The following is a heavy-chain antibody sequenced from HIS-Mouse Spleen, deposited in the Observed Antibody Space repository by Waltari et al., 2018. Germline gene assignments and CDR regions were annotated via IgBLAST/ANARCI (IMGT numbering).Heavy chain of an antibody. D-gene: IGHD6-13*01. CDR2: IYYSGST. CDR1: GGSISSSSYY. V-gene: IGHV4-39*07. Sequence: QLQLQESGPGLVKPSETLSPTCTVAGGSISSSSYYWGWFRKPPGKGLGWIGSIYYSGSTYYNPSLKSRVTISVDTSKNQFSLKLSSVTAADTAVYYCAREIPYSSSWYDWYFDLWGRGTLVTVSS. J-gene: IGHJ2*01. CDR3: AREIPYSSSWYDWYFDL.